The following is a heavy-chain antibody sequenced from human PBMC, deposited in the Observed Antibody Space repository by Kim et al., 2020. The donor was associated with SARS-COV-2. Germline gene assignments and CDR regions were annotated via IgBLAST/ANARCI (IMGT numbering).Heavy chain of an antibody. D-gene: IGHD5-12*01. J-gene: IGHJ5*02. CDR2: IYTSGST. Sequence: SETLSLTCTVSGGSISSGSYYWSWIRQPAGKGLEWIGRIYTSGSTNYNPSLKSRVTISVDTSKNQFSLKLSSVTAADTAVYYCARSGEMATSNWFDPWGQGTLGTVSS. V-gene: IGHV4-61*02. CDR3: ARSGEMATSNWFDP. CDR1: GGSISSGSYY.